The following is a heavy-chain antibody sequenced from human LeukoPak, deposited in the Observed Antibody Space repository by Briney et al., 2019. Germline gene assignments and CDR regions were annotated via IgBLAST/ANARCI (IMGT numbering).Heavy chain of an antibody. D-gene: IGHD1-1*01. V-gene: IGHV4-38-2*02. Sequence: PSETLSLTCSVSGYSISSGYYWGWIRQPPGKGLEWIGRIYTSGSTNYNPSLKSRVTMSVDTSKNQFSLKLSSVTAADTAVYYCASMNWNHAFDIWGQGTMVTVSS. J-gene: IGHJ3*02. CDR3: ASMNWNHAFDI. CDR2: IYTSGST. CDR1: GYSISSGYY.